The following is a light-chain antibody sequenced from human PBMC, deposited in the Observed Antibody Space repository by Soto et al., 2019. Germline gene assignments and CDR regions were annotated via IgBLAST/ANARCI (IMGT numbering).Light chain of an antibody. Sequence: QSVLTQPPSASGTPGQRVTISCSGSISNIGSNYVFWYRHFPGTAPKLLIYRNNQWPSGVPDRFSGSKSGTSASLAISGLRSEDEADYYCAAWDDSLSALIFGGGTKLTVL. CDR1: ISNIGSNY. CDR2: RNN. CDR3: AAWDDSLSALI. J-gene: IGLJ2*01. V-gene: IGLV1-47*01.